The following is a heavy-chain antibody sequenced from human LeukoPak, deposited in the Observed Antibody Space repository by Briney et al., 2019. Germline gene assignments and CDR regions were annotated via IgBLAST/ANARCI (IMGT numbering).Heavy chain of an antibody. CDR2: IYYSGST. J-gene: IGHJ4*02. Sequence: SETLSLTCTVSGGSISTYYWSWIRQPPGKGLEWIGYIYYSGSTNYNPSLKSRVTISVDTSKNQFSLKLSSVTAADTAVYYCARLNYDILTGYYPFDYWGQGTLFTVSS. CDR1: GGSISTYY. V-gene: IGHV4-59*08. CDR3: ARLNYDILTGYYPFDY. D-gene: IGHD3-9*01.